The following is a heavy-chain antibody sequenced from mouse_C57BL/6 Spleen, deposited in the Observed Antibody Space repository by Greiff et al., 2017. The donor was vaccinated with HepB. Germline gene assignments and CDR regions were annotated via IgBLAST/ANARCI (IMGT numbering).Heavy chain of an antibody. Sequence: QLQQPGAELVKPGASVKMSCKASGYTFTSYWITWVKQRPGQGLEWIGDIYPGSGSTNYNEKFKSKATLTVDTSSSTAYMQLSSLTSEDSAVYYCAKTAQAPYYAMDYWGQGTSVTVSS. J-gene: IGHJ4*01. CDR2: IYPGSGST. D-gene: IGHD3-2*02. CDR1: GYTFTSYW. CDR3: AKTAQAPYYAMDY. V-gene: IGHV1-55*01.